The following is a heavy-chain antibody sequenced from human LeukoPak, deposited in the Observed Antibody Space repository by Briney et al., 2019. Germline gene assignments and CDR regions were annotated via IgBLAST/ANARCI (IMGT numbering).Heavy chain of an antibody. V-gene: IGHV3-7*01. Sequence: PGGALRLSCAASGFTFSNFWMTWIRPAPGKGLGWVAHIKQDGIEKYYVGSVEGRFTVSRDNTKNTLFLQMDSLRAEDTAVYYCARGSSGYYCDHFQTWGQGSLVTVSS. CDR1: GFTFSNFW. CDR3: ARGSSGYYCDHFQT. D-gene: IGHD3-22*01. J-gene: IGHJ1*01. CDR2: IKQDGIEK.